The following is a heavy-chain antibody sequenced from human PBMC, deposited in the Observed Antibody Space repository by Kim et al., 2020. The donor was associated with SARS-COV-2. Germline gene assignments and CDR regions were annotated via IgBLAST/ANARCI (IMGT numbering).Heavy chain of an antibody. Sequence: SETLSLTCAVYGGSFSGYYWSWIRQPPGKGLEWIGEINHSGSTNYNPSLKSRVTISVDTSKNQFSLKLSSVTAADTAVYYCARGTLVVPAANTQYYYYYGMDVWGQGTTVTVSS. J-gene: IGHJ6*02. D-gene: IGHD2-2*01. CDR1: GGSFSGYY. CDR3: ARGTLVVPAANTQYYYYYGMDV. V-gene: IGHV4-34*01. CDR2: INHSGST.